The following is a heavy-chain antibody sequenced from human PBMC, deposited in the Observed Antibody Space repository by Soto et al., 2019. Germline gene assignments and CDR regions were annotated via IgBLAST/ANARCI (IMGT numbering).Heavy chain of an antibody. D-gene: IGHD2-21*01. Sequence: EVQLVESGGGLVQPGRSLRLSCTASGFSFSDYEMNWVRQAPGKGLEWVSYIGSSTTSIYYADSVRGRFTISRDNAKNSLYLQVNSLRAEDTAVYYCAREELNCGGDCFVFWGQGTLVTVSS. J-gene: IGHJ4*02. CDR3: AREELNCGGDCFVF. V-gene: IGHV3-48*03. CDR1: GFSFSDYE. CDR2: IGSSTTSI.